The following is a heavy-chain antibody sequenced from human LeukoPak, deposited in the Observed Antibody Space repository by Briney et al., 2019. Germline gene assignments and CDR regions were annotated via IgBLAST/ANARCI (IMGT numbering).Heavy chain of an antibody. V-gene: IGHV3-48*03. CDR1: GFTFSSYE. CDR3: ARRMGDYDSSPFDY. Sequence: GRSLRLSCAASGFTFSSYEMNWVRQAPGKGLEWVSYISSSGSTIYYADSVKGRFTISRDNAKNSLYLQMNSLRAEDTAVYYCARRMGDYDSSPFDYWGQGTLVTVSS. CDR2: ISSSGSTI. D-gene: IGHD3-22*01. J-gene: IGHJ4*02.